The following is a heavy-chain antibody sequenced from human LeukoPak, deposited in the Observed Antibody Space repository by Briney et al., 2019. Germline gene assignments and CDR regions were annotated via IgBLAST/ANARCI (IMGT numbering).Heavy chain of an antibody. CDR3: AREGGSYYGFDY. D-gene: IGHD3-10*01. J-gene: IGHJ4*02. CDR2: ISYDGSNK. Sequence: GGSLRLSCAASGFTFSPYAMHWVRQAPGKGLEWVAIISYDGSNKYYADSVKGRFTISRDNSKNTLYLQMNSLRTEDTAVYYCAREGGSYYGFDYWGQGTLVTVSS. V-gene: IGHV3-30*04. CDR1: GFTFSPYA.